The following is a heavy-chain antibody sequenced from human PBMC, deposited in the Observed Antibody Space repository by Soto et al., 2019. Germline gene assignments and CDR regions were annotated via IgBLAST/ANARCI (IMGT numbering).Heavy chain of an antibody. Sequence: SCAASGFTFSSYSMNWVRQAPGKGLEWVSYISSSSFVITYADSVKGRFTISRDNTKNVLYLQMDSLRAEDTAVYYCATSLSYFDYWGQGTLVTVSS. CDR3: ATSLSYFDY. CDR2: ISSSSFVI. CDR1: GFTFSSYS. J-gene: IGHJ4*02. V-gene: IGHV3-21*05.